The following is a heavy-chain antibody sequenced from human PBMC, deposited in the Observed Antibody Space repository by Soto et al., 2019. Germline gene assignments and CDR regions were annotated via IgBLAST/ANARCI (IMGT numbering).Heavy chain of an antibody. Sequence: GGSLRLSCTASGFTFSSYAMTWVRQAPGRGLEGVSGITARGGRTYYADSVKGRFTIPRDTSKSTFYLQMNRLRAEDTAVYYCAKDTRYADYVRWFDSWGQGTLVTVSS. CDR2: ITARGGRT. CDR1: GFTFSSYA. V-gene: IGHV3-23*01. D-gene: IGHD4-17*01. J-gene: IGHJ5*01. CDR3: AKDTRYADYVRWFDS.